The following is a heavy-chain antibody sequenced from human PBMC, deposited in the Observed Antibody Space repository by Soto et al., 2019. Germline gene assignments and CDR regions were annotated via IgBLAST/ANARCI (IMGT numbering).Heavy chain of an antibody. J-gene: IGHJ3*02. V-gene: IGHV3-53*02. Sequence: DVQLVETGGGLIQPGGSLRLSCAASGFSVSSDYMNWVRQDPVKGLEWISVINSGGSTYYADSVRGRFTISRDNSENKLFLQMDSLRVEDTAVYYCARARKWNDLDIWGQGTMVTVSS. D-gene: IGHD1-1*01. CDR3: ARARKWNDLDI. CDR2: INSGGST. CDR1: GFSVSSDY.